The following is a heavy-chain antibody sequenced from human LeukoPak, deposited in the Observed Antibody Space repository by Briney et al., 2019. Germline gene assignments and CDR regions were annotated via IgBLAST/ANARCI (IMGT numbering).Heavy chain of an antibody. J-gene: IGHJ6*02. CDR2: ISGSGGST. CDR3: AKAHGSGSYYYYYYGMDV. CDR1: GFTFSSYS. Sequence: GGSLRLSCAASGFTFSSYSMNWVRQAPGKGLEWVSAISGSGGSTYYADSVKGRFTISRDNSKNTLYLQMNSLRAEDTAVYYCAKAHGSGSYYYYYYGMDVWGQGTTVTVSS. D-gene: IGHD3-10*01. V-gene: IGHV3-23*01.